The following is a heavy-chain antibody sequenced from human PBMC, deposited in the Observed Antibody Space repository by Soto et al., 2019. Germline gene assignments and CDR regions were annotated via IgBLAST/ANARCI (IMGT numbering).Heavy chain of an antibody. CDR1: GASVRMSDYY. D-gene: IGHD6-13*01. CDR2: IYYSGTT. CDR3: AGQGLRGLAAGASEY. Sequence: QLQLQESGPGLVKPSETLSLTCSVSGASVRMSDYYWGWIRQPPGKGLEWIGTIYYSGTTFYNPSSTSRLSIFVDTPKNYFSLNLTPVTAADTAMYYCAGQGLRGLAAGASEYWGQGPLVTVSS. J-gene: IGHJ4*02. V-gene: IGHV4-39*01.